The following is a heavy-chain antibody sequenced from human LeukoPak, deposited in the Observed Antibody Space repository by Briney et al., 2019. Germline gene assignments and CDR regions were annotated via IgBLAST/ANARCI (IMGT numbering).Heavy chain of an antibody. CDR3: ARSSGRSNACYC. J-gene: IGHJ4*02. D-gene: IGHD3-10*01. CDR2: INSDGSST. Sequence: GGSLRLSCAASGFTFSSYWMHWVRQAPGKGLVWVSRINSDGSSTSYADSVKGRFTISRDNAKNTLYLQMNSLRAEDTAVYYCARSSGRSNACYCWGQGTLVTVSS. V-gene: IGHV3-74*01. CDR1: GFTFSSYW.